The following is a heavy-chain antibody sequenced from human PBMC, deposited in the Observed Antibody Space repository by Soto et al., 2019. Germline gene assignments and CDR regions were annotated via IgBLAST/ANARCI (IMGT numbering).Heavy chain of an antibody. D-gene: IGHD1-26*01. CDR1: GSTLSEFS. J-gene: IGHJ4*02. Sequence: QVQLEQSGAEVKKPGASVRVSCKISGSTLSEFSMHWVRQAPGKGLEWMGGYVPEDGKTIYAPKFQDRVIMTEDTSTGTAYMELSSLRSEDTAVYFCAAVVGWGFIYSLQYWGQGTPVTVSS. V-gene: IGHV1-24*01. CDR3: AAVVGWGFIYSLQY. CDR2: YVPEDGKT.